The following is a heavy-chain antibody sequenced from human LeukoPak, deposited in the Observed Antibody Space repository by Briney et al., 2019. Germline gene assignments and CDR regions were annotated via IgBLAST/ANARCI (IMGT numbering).Heavy chain of an antibody. D-gene: IGHD3-22*01. Sequence: ASVKVSCKASGGTFSSYAISWVRQAPGQGLEWMGGIIPIFGTANYAQKFQGRVTITADESTSTAYMELSSLRSEDTAVYYCARSREERYYYDSSGYYFECHYWGQGTLVTVSS. V-gene: IGHV1-69*13. CDR1: GGTFSSYA. CDR2: IIPIFGTA. J-gene: IGHJ4*02. CDR3: ARSREERYYYDSSGYYFECHY.